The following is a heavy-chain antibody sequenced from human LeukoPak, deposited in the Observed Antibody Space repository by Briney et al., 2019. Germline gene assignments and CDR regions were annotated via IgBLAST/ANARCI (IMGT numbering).Heavy chain of an antibody. CDR1: GGTFSSYA. D-gene: IGHD3-22*01. CDR3: NGYYDSSGHKGDY. CDR2: IIPIFGTA. J-gene: IGHJ4*02. V-gene: IGHV1-69*05. Sequence: ASVKVSCKASGGTFSSYAISWVRQAPGQGLEWMGGIIPIFGTANYAQKFQGRVTITTDESTSTAYMELSSLRSEGTAVYYCNGYYDSSGHKGDYWGQGTLVTVSS.